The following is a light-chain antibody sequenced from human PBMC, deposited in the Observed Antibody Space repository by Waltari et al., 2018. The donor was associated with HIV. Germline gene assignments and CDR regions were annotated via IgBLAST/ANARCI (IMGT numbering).Light chain of an antibody. J-gene: IGLJ2*01. Sequence: SYELTQPPSVSVSPGQTARITCSGDALPKQYAYWYQQTPGQAPVLVIYKDSERPSGIPERLSGSSSGTTVTLTISGVQAEDEADYYCQSADSSGTYVVFGGGTKLTVL. CDR1: ALPKQY. V-gene: IGLV3-25*03. CDR2: KDS. CDR3: QSADSSGTYVV.